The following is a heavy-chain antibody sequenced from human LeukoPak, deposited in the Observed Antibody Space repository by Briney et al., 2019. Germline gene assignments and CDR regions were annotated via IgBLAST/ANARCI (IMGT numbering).Heavy chain of an antibody. Sequence: GASVKVSCNVSGYTLTEFSMHWVRQAPGKGLEWMGGFDPEDGETIYAQRFQGRVTMTEDTSTDTAYMELSSLRSEDTAMYYCATVDLVMVAAPFDYWGQGTLVTVSS. V-gene: IGHV1-24*01. CDR1: GYTLTEFS. J-gene: IGHJ4*02. D-gene: IGHD2-15*01. CDR2: FDPEDGET. CDR3: ATVDLVMVAAPFDY.